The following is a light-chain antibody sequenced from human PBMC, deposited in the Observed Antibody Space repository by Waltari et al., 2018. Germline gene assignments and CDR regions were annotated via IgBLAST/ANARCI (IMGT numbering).Light chain of an antibody. Sequence: EVLLTQSPATLSLSPGHSATLLCRASQNINTDLGCDQQQPGQAPRLLISEAYNSAAGTPVRFSGRGSGTDFSLTISSLEPEDFALYDCQQRYSWPRTFGQGTKVEIK. CDR3: QQRYSWPRT. V-gene: IGKV3-11*01. J-gene: IGKJ1*01. CDR2: EAY. CDR1: QNINTD.